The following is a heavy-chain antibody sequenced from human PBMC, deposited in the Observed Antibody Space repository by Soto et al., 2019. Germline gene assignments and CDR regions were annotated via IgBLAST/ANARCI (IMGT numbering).Heavy chain of an antibody. J-gene: IGHJ4*02. CDR1: GFTFSSYW. D-gene: IGHD2-21*01. V-gene: IGHV3-7*03. CDR3: ARGPSIVVVARYYFDY. Sequence: GGSLRLSCAASGFTFSSYWMSWVRQAPGKGLEWVANIKQDGSEKYYVDSVKGRFTISRDNAKNSLYLQMNSLRAEDTAVYYCARGPSIVVVARYYFDYWGQGTLVTVS. CDR2: IKQDGSEK.